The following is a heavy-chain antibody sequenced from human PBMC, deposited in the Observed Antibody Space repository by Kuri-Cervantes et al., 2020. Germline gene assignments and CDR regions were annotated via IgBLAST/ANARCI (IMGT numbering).Heavy chain of an antibody. V-gene: IGHV4-59*01. D-gene: IGHD2-21*02. Sequence: GSLRLSCTVSGGSISSYYWSWIRQPPGKGLEWIGYIYYSGSTNYNPSLKSRVTISVDKSKNQFSLKLSSVTAADTAVYYCARDLAYCGGNCYRKFDYWGQGTLVTVSS. CDR2: IYYSGST. CDR1: GGSISSYY. J-gene: IGHJ4*02. CDR3: ARDLAYCGGNCYRKFDY.